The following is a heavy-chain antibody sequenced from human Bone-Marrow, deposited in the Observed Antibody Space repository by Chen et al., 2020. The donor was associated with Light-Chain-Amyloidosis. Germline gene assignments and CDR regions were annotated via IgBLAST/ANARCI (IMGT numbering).Heavy chain of an antibody. CDR3: ARRRDGYNFDY. J-gene: IGHJ4*02. D-gene: IGHD5-12*01. V-gene: IGHV5-51*01. CDR2: IYPDDSDA. Sequence: EVQLEQSGPEVKKPGESLKISCKGSGYTFPNYWIGWVRQMSGKGLEWMGVIYPDDSDARCSPSFEVQVTISADKSISTAYLQWRSLKASDTAMYYCARRRDGYNFDYWGQGTLVTVSS. CDR1: GYTFPNYW.